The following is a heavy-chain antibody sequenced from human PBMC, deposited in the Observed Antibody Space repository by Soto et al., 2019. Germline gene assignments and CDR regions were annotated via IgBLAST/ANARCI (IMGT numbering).Heavy chain of an antibody. CDR3: AKDKGRIPPIIAAGYFDY. CDR1: GFTFDDYA. J-gene: IGHJ4*02. CDR2: ISWNSGSI. V-gene: IGHV3-9*01. D-gene: IGHD6-13*01. Sequence: GGSLRLSCAASGFTFDDYAMHWVRQAPGKGLEWVSGISWNSGSIGYADSVKGRFTISRDNAKNSLYLQMNSLRAEDTALYYCAKDKGRIPPIIAAGYFDYWGQGTLVTVSS.